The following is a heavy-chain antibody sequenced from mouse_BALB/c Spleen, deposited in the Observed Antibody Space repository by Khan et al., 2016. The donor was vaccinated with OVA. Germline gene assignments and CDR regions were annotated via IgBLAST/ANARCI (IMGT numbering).Heavy chain of an antibody. Sequence: VQLVESGPGLVAPSQSLSITCTVSGFSLTTYGVSWIRQLPGQGLEWLGVIWGDGSTNYHTALISRLSISKGDSKNQVFLELNSLQTYDTATYYCAKLMIYSFDYWGQGTTLTVSA. D-gene: IGHD2-3*01. V-gene: IGHV2-3*01. CDR3: AKLMIYSFDY. J-gene: IGHJ2*01. CDR2: IWGDGST. CDR1: GFSLTTYG.